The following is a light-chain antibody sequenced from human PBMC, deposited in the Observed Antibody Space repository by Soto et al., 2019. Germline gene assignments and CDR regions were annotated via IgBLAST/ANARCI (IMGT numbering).Light chain of an antibody. V-gene: IGLV2-18*02. J-gene: IGLJ1*01. Sequence: HSVLTQPPSVSGSPGQSVTISCTGTSSDVGSYNRLSWYQQPPGTAPKLIMYEVNTRPSGVPDRFSGSKSGSTASLTVSGLQAEDEADYYCSSYAGSNNYVFGTGTKVTVL. CDR3: SSYAGSNNYV. CDR2: EVN. CDR1: SSDVGSYNR.